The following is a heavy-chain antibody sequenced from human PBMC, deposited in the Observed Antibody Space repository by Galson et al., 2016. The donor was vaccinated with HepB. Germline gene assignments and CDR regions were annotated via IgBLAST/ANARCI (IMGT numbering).Heavy chain of an antibody. Sequence: SLRLSCAASGFNPRSDNMNWVRQAPGKGLEWVSSISSSGNYMDYADSVKGRFTISRDIAKNSLYLQMDSLRVEDTAVYFCARDPVGVAAATRLRTSNWFALWGEGALLTVVS. J-gene: IGHJ5*02. V-gene: IGHV3-21*01. D-gene: IGHD2-15*01. CDR1: GFNPRSDN. CDR2: ISSSGNYM. CDR3: ARDPVGVAAATRLRTSNWFAL.